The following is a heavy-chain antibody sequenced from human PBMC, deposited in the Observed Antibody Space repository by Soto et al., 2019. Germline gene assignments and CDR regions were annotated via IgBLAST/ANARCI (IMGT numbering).Heavy chain of an antibody. V-gene: IGHV4-34*01. J-gene: IGHJ6*02. CDR3: ARGTKSSSDLHYYYYYGMDV. CDR1: GGSFSGYY. D-gene: IGHD6-6*01. Sequence: SESLSLTCAVYGGSFSGYYWSWIRQPPGKGLEWIGEINHSGSTNYNPSLKSRVTISVDTSKNQFSLKLSSVTAADTAVYYCARGTKSSSDLHYYYYYGMDVWSQGTTVTVSS. CDR2: INHSGST.